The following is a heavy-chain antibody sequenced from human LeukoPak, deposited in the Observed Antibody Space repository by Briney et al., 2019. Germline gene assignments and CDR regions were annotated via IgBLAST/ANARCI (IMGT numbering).Heavy chain of an antibody. CDR1: GYTFTSYD. J-gene: IGHJ5*02. V-gene: IGHV1-8*01. Sequence: ASVTVSCTASGYTFTSYDINWVRQATGQGLEWMGWMNPNSGNTGYAQKFQGRVTMTRNTSISTAYMELSSLRSEDTAVYYCARYSMVRGVMVSWFDPWGQGTLVTVSS. CDR3: ARYSMVRGVMVSWFDP. D-gene: IGHD3-10*01. CDR2: MNPNSGNT.